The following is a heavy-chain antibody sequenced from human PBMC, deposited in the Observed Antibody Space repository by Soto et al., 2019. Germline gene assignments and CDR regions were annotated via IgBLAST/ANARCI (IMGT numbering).Heavy chain of an antibody. Sequence: QVQLMESGGGVVQPGRSLTLSCAASGFTFSNYGMHWVRQTPGKGLEWVAVIWYDGSNNYYADSVKGRFTISRDNSKNTVYLQMNSLRAEDTAVYYCARRYSSGGEYYFDYWGQGTLVTVSS. CDR2: IWYDGSNN. CDR3: ARRYSSGGEYYFDY. V-gene: IGHV3-33*01. J-gene: IGHJ4*02. CDR1: GFTFSNYG. D-gene: IGHD6-19*01.